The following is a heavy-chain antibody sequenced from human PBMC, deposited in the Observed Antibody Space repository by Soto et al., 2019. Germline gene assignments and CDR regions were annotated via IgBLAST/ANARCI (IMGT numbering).Heavy chain of an antibody. J-gene: IGHJ5*02. CDR3: ARDGDSGSYWFDP. D-gene: IGHD5-12*01. CDR2: IYYSGST. Sequence: QVQLQESGPGLVKPSQTLSLTCTVSVGSIRSGGYYWSWIRQHPGKGLEWIGYIYYSGSTYYNPSLKSRVTTSVDTSKNQFSLKLSSVTAANTAVYYCARDGDSGSYWFDPWGQGTLVTVSS. CDR1: VGSIRSGGYY. V-gene: IGHV4-31*03.